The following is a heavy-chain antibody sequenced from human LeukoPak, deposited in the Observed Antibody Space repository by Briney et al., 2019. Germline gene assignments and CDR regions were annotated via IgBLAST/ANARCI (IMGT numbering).Heavy chain of an antibody. J-gene: IGHJ5*02. V-gene: IGHV4-39*01. CDR3: ARSRSGSGRPYFWFDP. CDR2: IYYSGST. CDR1: GDSINSNTYY. Sequence: SETLSLTCTVSGDSINSNTYYWGWIRQPPWKGLEWIANIYYSGSTYYNPSLKSRVTISVDTSKNQFSLKLSSATAADTAVYYCARSRSGSGRPYFWFDPWGQGTLVTVSS. D-gene: IGHD3-10*01.